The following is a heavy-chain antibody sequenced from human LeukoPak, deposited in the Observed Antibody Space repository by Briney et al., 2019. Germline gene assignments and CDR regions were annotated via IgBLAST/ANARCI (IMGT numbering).Heavy chain of an antibody. CDR3: AKVKDGGGSRFDY. CDR2: IIPKNGGT. CDR1: GYTFTDYS. D-gene: IGHD2-21*01. V-gene: IGHV1-2*02. Sequence: DSVKVSCKASGYTFTDYSMHWVRQAPGRGPEWLGWIIPKNGGTNYAQKFQGRVTMTRDTSVTTAYMELSRLTSDDTSIYYCAKVKDGGGSRFDYWGQGTPVTVSS. J-gene: IGHJ4*02.